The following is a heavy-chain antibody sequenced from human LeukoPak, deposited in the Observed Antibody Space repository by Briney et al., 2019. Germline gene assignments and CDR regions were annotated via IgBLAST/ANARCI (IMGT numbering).Heavy chain of an antibody. CDR2: IYYSGST. CDR1: GGSISSGDYY. J-gene: IGHJ4*02. CDR3: GREFGDSSGNGAQGGNFDY. Sequence: SETLSLTCTVSGGSISSGDYYWSWIRQPPGKGLEWIGYIYYSGSTYYNPSLKSRVTISVDTSKNQFSLKLSSVTAADTAVYYCGREFGDSSGNGAQGGNFDYRGQGNLVNVSS. V-gene: IGHV4-30-4*08. D-gene: IGHD3-22*01.